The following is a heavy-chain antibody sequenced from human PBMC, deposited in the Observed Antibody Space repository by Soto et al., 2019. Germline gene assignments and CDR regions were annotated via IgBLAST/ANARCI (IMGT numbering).Heavy chain of an antibody. CDR3: ARGSSSGWLRTGYYYMDV. CDR1: GYSFTSYW. J-gene: IGHJ6*03. Sequence: PGESLKISCKGSGYSFTSYWIGWVRQMPGKGLEWMGIIYPGDSDTRYSPSFQGQVTISADKSISTAYLQWSSLKASDTAMYYCARGSSSGWLRTGYYYMDVWGKGTTVTVS. CDR2: IYPGDSDT. D-gene: IGHD5-12*01. V-gene: IGHV5-51*01.